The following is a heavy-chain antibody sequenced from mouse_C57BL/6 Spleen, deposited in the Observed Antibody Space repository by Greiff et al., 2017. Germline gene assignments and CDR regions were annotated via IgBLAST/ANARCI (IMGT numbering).Heavy chain of an antibody. CDR3: ARRYYGNLQCFAS. CDR1: GYNFTSYW. Sequence: VQLQQPGAELVKPGASVKLSCKASGYNFTSYWMQWVKQRPGQGLEWIGEIDPSDSYTNYNQQFKGKATLTVDTSSSTAYMQLSSLTSEDSSVYYCARRYYGNLQCFASWGQGTLVTVSA. CDR2: IDPSDSYT. V-gene: IGHV1-50*01. J-gene: IGHJ3*01. D-gene: IGHD2-1*01.